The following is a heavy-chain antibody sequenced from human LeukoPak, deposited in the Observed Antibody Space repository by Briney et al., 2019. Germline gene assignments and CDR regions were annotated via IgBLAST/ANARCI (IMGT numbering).Heavy chain of an antibody. V-gene: IGHV3-30*18. CDR2: ISYDENNK. D-gene: IGHD6-13*01. CDR1: GFTFSSHG. J-gene: IGHJ4*02. CDR3: AKYQQQLAYLFDY. Sequence: GGSLRLSCAASGFTFSSHGMHWVRQAPGKGLEWVAVISYDENNKYYADSVKGRFTISRDNSKNTLYLQMNSLRPDDTAVYYCAKYQQQLAYLFDYWGQGTLVTVFS.